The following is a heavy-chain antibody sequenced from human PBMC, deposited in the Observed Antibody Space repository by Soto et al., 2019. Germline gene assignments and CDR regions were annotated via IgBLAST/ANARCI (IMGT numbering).Heavy chain of an antibody. J-gene: IGHJ4*02. CDR1: GGSVSSGSYY. D-gene: IGHD6-13*01. CDR2: IYYSGST. CDR3: ARVSSRWGLVNYFDY. Sequence: QVQLQESGPGLVKPSETLSLTCTVSGGSVSSGSYYWSWIRQPPGKGLECIGYIYYSGSTNYNPSLKSRVAISVDTSKNQFSLKLSSVTAADKAVYYCARVSSRWGLVNYFDYWGQGTLVTVSS. V-gene: IGHV4-61*01.